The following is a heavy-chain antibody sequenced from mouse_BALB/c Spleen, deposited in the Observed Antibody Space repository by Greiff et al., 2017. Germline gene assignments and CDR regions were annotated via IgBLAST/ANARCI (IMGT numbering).Heavy chain of an antibody. V-gene: IGHV5-9-3*01. D-gene: IGHD1-2*01. J-gene: IGHJ4*01. CDR1: GFTFSSYA. CDR3: ARQYTTASYAMDY. CDR2: ISSGGSYT. Sequence: EVQLVESGGGLVKPGGSLKLSCAASGFTFSSYAMSWVRQTPEKRLEWVATISSGGSYTYYPDSVKGRFTISRDNAKNTLYLQMSSLRSEDTAMYYCARQYTTASYAMDYWGQGTSVTVSS.